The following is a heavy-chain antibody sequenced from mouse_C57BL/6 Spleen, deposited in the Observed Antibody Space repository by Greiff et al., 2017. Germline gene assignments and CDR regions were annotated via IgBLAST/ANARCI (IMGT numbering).Heavy chain of an antibody. CDR2: INPNNGGT. Sequence: VQLQQSGPELVKPGASVKMSCKASGYTFTDYNMYWVKQSQGKSLEWIGYINPNNGGTSYNKKFKGKATLTVNKSSSTAYMELRSLTSEDSAVYYCAGSYGSPYYFGYWGQGTTLTVAS. D-gene: IGHD1-1*01. CDR3: AGSYGSPYYFGY. V-gene: IGHV1-22*01. CDR1: GYTFTDYN. J-gene: IGHJ2*01.